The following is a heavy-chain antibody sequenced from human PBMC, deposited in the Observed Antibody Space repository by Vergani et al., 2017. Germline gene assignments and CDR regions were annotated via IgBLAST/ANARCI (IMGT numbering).Heavy chain of an antibody. D-gene: IGHD2-15*01. CDR2: IHTGGST. Sequence: QVQLQQWGAGVVKPSQTLSLTCTVSGESIRSGSHYWSWIRQPAGKGPEWIEHIHTGGSTDLNPSFKSRVSISVDTSKSQFSLKLNSVTVADTAVYYCARSRPYCTSGSCPAIWGQGTLVTVSS. J-gene: IGHJ4*02. CDR3: ARSRPYCTSGSCPAI. V-gene: IGHV4-61*09. CDR1: GESIRSGSHY.